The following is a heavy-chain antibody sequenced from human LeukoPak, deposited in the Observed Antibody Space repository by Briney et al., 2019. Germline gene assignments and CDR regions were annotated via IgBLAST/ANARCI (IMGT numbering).Heavy chain of an antibody. CDR3: ARAQYCSGGSCYSGTLGS. CDR1: GSTVSGNY. CDR2: IYSGADT. J-gene: IGHJ5*02. D-gene: IGHD2-15*01. Sequence: GGSLRLSCAASGSTVSGNYMSWVRQAPGKGLEWVSVIYSGADTYYADSVKGRFTISRHSSQNTVYLQMNSLRAVDTAVYYCARAQYCSGGSCYSGTLGSWGQGTLVTVSS. V-gene: IGHV3-53*04.